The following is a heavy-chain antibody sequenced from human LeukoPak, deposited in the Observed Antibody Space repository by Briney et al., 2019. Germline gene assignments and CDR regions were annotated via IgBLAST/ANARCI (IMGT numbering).Heavy chain of an antibody. J-gene: IGHJ4*02. CDR2: INSDGSST. CDR1: GFTFSSYW. CDR3: ARGDYVWGSYRPFDY. Sequence: GGSLRLSCAASGFTFSSYWMHWVRRAPGKGLVWVSRINSDGSSTSYADSVKGRFTISRDNAKNTLYLQMNSLRAEDTAVYYCARGDYVWGSYRPFDYWGQGTLVTVSS. V-gene: IGHV3-74*01. D-gene: IGHD3-16*02.